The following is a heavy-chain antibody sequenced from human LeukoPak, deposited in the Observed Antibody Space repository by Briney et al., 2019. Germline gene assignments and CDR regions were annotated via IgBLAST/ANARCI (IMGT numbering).Heavy chain of an antibody. Sequence: KSGGSLRLSCAVSGFTFSRYPMNWVRQAPGKGLEWVAIISIDGVNKNYADPVKGRFTISRDNSKNTLDLQMNSLTVEDTAVYYCARDLRKYPPNNFDWIPYLDYWGQGTLVTVSS. CDR3: ARDLRKYPPNNFDWIPYLDY. CDR1: GFTFSRYP. V-gene: IGHV3-30-3*01. CDR2: ISIDGVNK. D-gene: IGHD3-9*01. J-gene: IGHJ4*02.